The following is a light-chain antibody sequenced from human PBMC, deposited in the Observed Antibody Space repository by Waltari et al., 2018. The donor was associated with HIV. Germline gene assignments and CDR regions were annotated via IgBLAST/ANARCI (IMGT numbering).Light chain of an antibody. CDR1: QNITHY. CDR3: QQGFSAPT. J-gene: IGKJ5*01. V-gene: IGKV1-39*01. CDR2: GAT. Sequence: DIQMAQSPSSLSASIGDRVTITCRASQNITHYLNWYHQRPGKAPRLLIYGATRLQGGVASRFRGIGSGTFFTLIITSLQPEDFGTYYTQQGFSAPTFGRGTRVDIK.